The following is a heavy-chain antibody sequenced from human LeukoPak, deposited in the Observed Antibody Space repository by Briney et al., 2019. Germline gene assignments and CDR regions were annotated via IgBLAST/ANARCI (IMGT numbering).Heavy chain of an antibody. J-gene: IGHJ4*02. CDR3: ARGGKYSYGYLES. CDR1: GFTFSDYY. D-gene: IGHD5-18*01. V-gene: IGHV3-11*06. Sequence: GWSLRLSCAASGFTFSDYYMSWIRQAPGKGLEWVSYISSSSSYTNYADSVKGRFTISRDNAKNSLYLQMNSLRAEDTAVYYCARGGKYSYGYLESWGQGTLSPSPQ. CDR2: ISSSSSYT.